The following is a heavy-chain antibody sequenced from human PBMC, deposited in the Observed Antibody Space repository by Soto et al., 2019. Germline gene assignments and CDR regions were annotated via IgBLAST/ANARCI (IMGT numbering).Heavy chain of an antibody. CDR1: GDSVSSNSAA. V-gene: IGHV6-1*01. Sequence: PSQTLSLTCAISGDSVSSNSAAWNLINHSPSRGLEWLGRTYYKSKWNNDYALSVKSRITINPDTSKNQFSLHLYSVTPEDTAVYYCTGITWFRGMDVWGQGTPVTVSS. CDR2: TYYKSKWNN. CDR3: TGITWFRGMDV. J-gene: IGHJ6*02. D-gene: IGHD3-10*01.